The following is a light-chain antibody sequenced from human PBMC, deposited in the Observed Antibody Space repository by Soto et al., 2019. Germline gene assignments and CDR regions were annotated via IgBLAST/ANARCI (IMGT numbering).Light chain of an antibody. CDR2: EGS. CDR1: SSDVGSYNL. Sequence: QSVLTQPASVSGSPGQSITISCTGTSSDVGSYNLVSWYQQHPGKAPKLMIYEGSKRPSGVSNRFSGSKSGNTASLTFSGLQAEDEADYYCCSYAGSSTHAVFGGGTQLTVL. J-gene: IGLJ7*01. V-gene: IGLV2-23*01. CDR3: CSYAGSSTHAV.